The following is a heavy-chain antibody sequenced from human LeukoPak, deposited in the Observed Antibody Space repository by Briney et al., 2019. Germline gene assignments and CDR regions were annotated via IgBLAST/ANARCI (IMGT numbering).Heavy chain of an antibody. J-gene: IGHJ4*02. CDR3: SELTLDCSCYY. V-gene: IGHV3-23*01. D-gene: IGHD3-22*01. CDR1: GFSFSSYA. Sequence: GGSLRLSCAASGFSFSSYAMSWVRQAPGKGVEWVSAISGSGGSTYYAASVKGRFTISRDNSENTLYLQINSLRAEDTAVYYCSELTLDCSCYYWGQGTLVTVAS. CDR2: ISGSGGST.